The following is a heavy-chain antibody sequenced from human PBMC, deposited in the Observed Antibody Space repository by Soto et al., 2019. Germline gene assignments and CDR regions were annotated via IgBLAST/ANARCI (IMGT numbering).Heavy chain of an antibody. J-gene: IGHJ3*01. Sequence: PSKNLSLICAVSVFFISRGNYLGWIRKLPVKGLEWIGSIFHGGNTYYNPALKSRVTISVDMSKNQFSLKLNSVTAADTAVYYCARARWYDAFDVWGQWTVVTVSS. CDR1: VFFISRGNY. CDR3: ARARWYDAFDV. D-gene: IGHD2-15*01. CDR2: IFHGGNT. V-gene: IGHV4-38-2*01.